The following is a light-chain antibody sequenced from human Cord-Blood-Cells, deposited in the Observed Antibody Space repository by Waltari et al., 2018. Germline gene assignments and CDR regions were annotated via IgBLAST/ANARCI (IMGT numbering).Light chain of an antibody. J-gene: IGKJ1*01. CDR1: QSVSSN. CDR3: QQYNNWLSWT. V-gene: IGKV3-15*01. Sequence: EIVMTQSPATLSVSPGERATLSCRASQSVSSNVDWYQQKPGQAPRLLIYGASTRATGIPARFSGSGSGTEFTLTISSLQSEDFAVYYCQQYNNWLSWTFGQGTKVEIK. CDR2: GAS.